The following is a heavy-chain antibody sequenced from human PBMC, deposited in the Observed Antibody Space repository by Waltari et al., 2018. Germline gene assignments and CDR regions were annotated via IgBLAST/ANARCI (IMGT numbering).Heavy chain of an antibody. J-gene: IGHJ4*02. D-gene: IGHD3-10*01. CDR1: GFTFSSYE. CDR3: ASGGGRVRGVIIRGPFDY. Sequence: EVQLVESGGGLVQPGGSLRLSCAASGFTFSSYEMNWVRQAPGKGLEWVSYISSSGSTIYYADSVKGRFTISRDNAKNSLYLQMNSLRAEDTAVYYCASGGGRVRGVIIRGPFDYWGQGTLVTVSS. V-gene: IGHV3-48*03. CDR2: ISSSGSTI.